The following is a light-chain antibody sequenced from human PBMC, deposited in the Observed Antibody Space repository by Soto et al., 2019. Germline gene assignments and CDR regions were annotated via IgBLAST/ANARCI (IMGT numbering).Light chain of an antibody. CDR3: CSYAGSSTL. CDR2: EGS. Sequence: QSALTQPASVSGSPGQSITISCTATSSDVGSYNLVSWYQQHPGKAPKLMIYEGSKRPSGVSNRFSGSKSGNTASPTISGLQAEDEADYYCCSYAGSSTLFGGGTKLTVL. V-gene: IGLV2-23*01. J-gene: IGLJ3*02. CDR1: SSDVGSYNL.